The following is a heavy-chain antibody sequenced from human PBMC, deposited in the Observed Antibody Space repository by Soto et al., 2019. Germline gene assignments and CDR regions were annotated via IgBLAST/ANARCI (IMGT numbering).Heavy chain of an antibody. CDR3: SGTMVRGFDY. D-gene: IGHD3-10*01. CDR2: IRSKAYGGTT. J-gene: IGHJ4*02. Sequence: GGSLRLSCTASGFTFGDYAMSWFRQAPGKGLEWVGFIRSKAYGGTTEYAASVKGRFTISRDDSKSIAYLQMNSLKTEDTAVYYCSGTMVRGFDYWGQGTLVTVSS. V-gene: IGHV3-49*03. CDR1: GFTFGDYA.